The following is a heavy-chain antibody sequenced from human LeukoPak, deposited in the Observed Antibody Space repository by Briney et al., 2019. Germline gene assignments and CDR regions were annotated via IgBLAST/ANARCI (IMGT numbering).Heavy chain of an antibody. J-gene: IGHJ4*02. V-gene: IGHV5-10-1*01. CDR2: IDPSDSYT. CDR1: GYSFTSYW. Sequence: GESLKISCKGSGYSFTSYWISWVRQMPGKGLEWMGRIDPSDSYTNYSPSFQGRVTISADKSISTAYLQWSSLKASDTAMYYCARGGIAADDYFDYWGQGTLVTVSS. D-gene: IGHD6-13*01. CDR3: ARGGIAADDYFDY.